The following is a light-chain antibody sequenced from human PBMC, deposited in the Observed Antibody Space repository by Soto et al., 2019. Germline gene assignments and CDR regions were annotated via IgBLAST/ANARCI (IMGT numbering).Light chain of an antibody. Sequence: HSALTQPASVSGSPGQSITISCTGTSSDVGGYNYVSWYQQHPGKAPKLMICAVTDRPSGVSSRFSGSKSGNTASLTISGLQAEDEADYYCSSYTSSSTLFGTGTKVTVL. CDR1: SSDVGGYNY. CDR3: SSYTSSSTL. J-gene: IGLJ1*01. V-gene: IGLV2-14*01. CDR2: AVT.